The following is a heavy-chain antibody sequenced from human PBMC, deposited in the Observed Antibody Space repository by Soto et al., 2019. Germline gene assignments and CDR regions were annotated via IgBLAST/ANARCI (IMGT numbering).Heavy chain of an antibody. D-gene: IGHD5-18*01. CDR2: ISDDGNNK. CDR3: AKGGGYTYGTNDAFDI. Sequence: GGSLRLSCAASGFTFRNYGMHWVRQAPGKGLEWVAVISDDGNNKYNAASVEGRFTISRDNSKNTLYLQMNSLRPEDTAIYYCAKGGGYTYGTNDAFDIWGQGTMVTVSS. J-gene: IGHJ3*02. V-gene: IGHV3-30*18. CDR1: GFTFRNYG.